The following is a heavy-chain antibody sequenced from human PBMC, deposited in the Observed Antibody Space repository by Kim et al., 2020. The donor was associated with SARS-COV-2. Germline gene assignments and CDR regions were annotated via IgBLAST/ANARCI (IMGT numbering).Heavy chain of an antibody. Sequence: GGSLRLSCAASGFTFSSYAMHWVRQAPGKGLEWVAVISYDGSNKYYADSVKGRFTISRDNSKNTLYLQMNSLRAEDTAVYYCARGSRGYSYGWSGGAFDYWGQGTLVTVSS. D-gene: IGHD5-18*01. J-gene: IGHJ4*02. CDR2: ISYDGSNK. CDR3: ARGSRGYSYGWSGGAFDY. CDR1: GFTFSSYA. V-gene: IGHV3-30-3*01.